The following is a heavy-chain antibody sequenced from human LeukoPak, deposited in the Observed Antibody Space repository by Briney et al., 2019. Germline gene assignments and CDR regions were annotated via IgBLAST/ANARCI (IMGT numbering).Heavy chain of an antibody. V-gene: IGHV4-31*03. CDR2: IYYSGST. Sequence: SETLSLTCTVSGGSITGTTHYWSWIRQHPGKGLEWIGYIYYSGSTQYNPSLKSRVTISVDTSKKQFSLKLSSVTAADTAVYYCAREYYDTLTGSGGWFDPWGQGTLVTVSS. D-gene: IGHD3-9*01. CDR1: GGSITGTTHY. J-gene: IGHJ5*02. CDR3: AREYYDTLTGSGGWFDP.